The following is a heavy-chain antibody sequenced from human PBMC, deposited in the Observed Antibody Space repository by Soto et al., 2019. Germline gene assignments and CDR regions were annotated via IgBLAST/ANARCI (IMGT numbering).Heavy chain of an antibody. CDR1: GGSISSSSYY. V-gene: IGHV4-39*01. Sequence: PSETLSLTCTVSGGSISSSSYYWGWIRQPPGKGLERIGSIYYSGSTYYNPSLKSRVTISVDTSKNQFSLKLSSVTAADTAVYYCARHFFTYSSSWYDFDYWGQGTLVTVSS. J-gene: IGHJ4*02. CDR3: ARHFFTYSSSWYDFDY. CDR2: IYYSGST. D-gene: IGHD6-13*01.